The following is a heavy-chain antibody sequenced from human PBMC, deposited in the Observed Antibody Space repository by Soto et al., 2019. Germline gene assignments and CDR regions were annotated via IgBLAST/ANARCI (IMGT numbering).Heavy chain of an antibody. CDR1: GYTFTSYC. J-gene: IGHJ4*02. CDR3: ARDCSGGSCSTEQFDY. CDR2: INPSGGST. Sequence: QVQLVQSGAEVKKPGASVKVSCKASGYTFTSYCMHWVRQAPGQGLEWMGIINPSGGSTSYAQKFQGRVTMTRDTSTSTVYMELSSLRSEDTAVYYCARDCSGGSCSTEQFDYWGQGTLVTVSS. D-gene: IGHD2-15*01. V-gene: IGHV1-46*01.